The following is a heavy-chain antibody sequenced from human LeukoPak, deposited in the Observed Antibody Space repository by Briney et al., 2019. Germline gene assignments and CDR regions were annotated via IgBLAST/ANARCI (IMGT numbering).Heavy chain of an antibody. J-gene: IGHJ6*02. D-gene: IGHD2-2*01. V-gene: IGHV4-34*01. Sequence: PSETLSLTCAVYGGSFSGYYWSWIRQPPGKGLEWIGEINHSGSTNYNPSLKSRVTISVDTSKNQFSLKLSSVTAADTAVYYCARDHHPPSHCSSTSCYDHYYYYGMDVWGQGTTVTVSS. CDR2: INHSGST. CDR3: ARDHHPPSHCSSTSCYDHYYYYGMDV. CDR1: GGSFSGYY.